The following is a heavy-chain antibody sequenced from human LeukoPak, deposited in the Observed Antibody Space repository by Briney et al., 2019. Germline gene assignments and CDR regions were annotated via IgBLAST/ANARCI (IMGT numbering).Heavy chain of an antibody. Sequence: PGGSLRLPCAASGFTFSSSGMHWVRQAPGKGLEWVGRIKTKTDGGTTDYAAPVKGRFTISRDDSKNTLYLQMNSLKAEDSALYYCTTDARGYCGGDCYDYWGQGTLVTVSS. CDR2: IKTKTDGGTT. V-gene: IGHV3-15*01. J-gene: IGHJ4*02. CDR1: GFTFSSSG. CDR3: TTDARGYCGGDCYDY. D-gene: IGHD2-21*01.